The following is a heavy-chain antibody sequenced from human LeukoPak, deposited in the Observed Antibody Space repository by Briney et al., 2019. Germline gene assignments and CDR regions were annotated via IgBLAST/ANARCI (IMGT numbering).Heavy chain of an antibody. CDR1: GFTFSSYW. Sequence: GGSLRLSCAASGFTFSSYWMSWVRQAPGKGLEWVANIKQDGSEKYYVDSVKGRFTISRDNAKNSLYLQMNSLRAEDTALYYCAKDIYGNYDNSGHSDYWGQGTLVTVSS. CDR2: IKQDGSEK. V-gene: IGHV3-7*03. D-gene: IGHD3-22*01. J-gene: IGHJ4*02. CDR3: AKDIYGNYDNSGHSDY.